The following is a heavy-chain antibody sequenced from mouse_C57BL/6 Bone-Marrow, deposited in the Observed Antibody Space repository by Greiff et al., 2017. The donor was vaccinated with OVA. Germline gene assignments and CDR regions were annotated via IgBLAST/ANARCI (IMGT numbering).Heavy chain of an antibody. CDR3: ARGGYDPFAY. CDR1: GYSITSGYY. J-gene: IGHJ3*01. Sequence: EPGPGLVKPSQSLSLTCSVTGYSITSGYYWNWIRQFPGNKLEWMGYISYDGSNHYNPSLKNRISITRDTSKNQFFLKLNSVPTEDTATYYGARGGYDPFAYWGQGTLVTVSA. D-gene: IGHD2-3*01. V-gene: IGHV3-6*01. CDR2: ISYDGSN.